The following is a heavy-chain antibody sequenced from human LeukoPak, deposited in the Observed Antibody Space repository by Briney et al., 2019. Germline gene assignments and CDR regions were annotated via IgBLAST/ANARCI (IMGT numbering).Heavy chain of an antibody. CDR2: INHSGST. CDR1: GGSFSGYY. V-gene: IGHV4-34*01. Sequence: SETLSLTCAVYGGSFSGYYWSWIRQPPGKGLEWIGEINHSGSTNYNPSLKSRVTISVDTSKNQFSLKLSSVTAADTAVYYCARGGWYYDSPSSNWFDPWGQGTLVTVSS. J-gene: IGHJ5*02. CDR3: ARGGWYYDSPSSNWFDP. D-gene: IGHD3-22*01.